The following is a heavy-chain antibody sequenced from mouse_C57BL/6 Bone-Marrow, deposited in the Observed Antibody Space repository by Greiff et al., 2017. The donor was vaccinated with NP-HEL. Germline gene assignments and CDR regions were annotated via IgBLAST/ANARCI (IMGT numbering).Heavy chain of an antibody. D-gene: IGHD1-1*01. Sequence: EVQLQQSGAELVRPGASVKLSCTASGFNIKDDYMHWVKQRPEQGLEWIGWIDPENGDTEYASKFQGKATITADTSSNTAYLQLSSLTSEDTAVYYCTLYEAWFAYGGQGTLVTVSA. CDR2: IDPENGDT. CDR3: TLYEAWFAY. CDR1: GFNIKDDY. V-gene: IGHV14-4*01. J-gene: IGHJ3*01.